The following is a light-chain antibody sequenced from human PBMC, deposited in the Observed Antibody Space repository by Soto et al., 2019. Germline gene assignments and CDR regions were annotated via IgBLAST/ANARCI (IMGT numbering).Light chain of an antibody. J-gene: IGLJ2*01. Sequence: QSDLTQPASVSGSPGQSITISCTGTSSDVGGYNYVSWYQQHPGKAPKLMIYDVTNRPSGVSNRFSGSKSGNTASLTISGLQAEDEADYYCTSYTSSSTLYVVFGGGTKLTVL. V-gene: IGLV2-14*01. CDR2: DVT. CDR1: SSDVGGYNY. CDR3: TSYTSSSTLYVV.